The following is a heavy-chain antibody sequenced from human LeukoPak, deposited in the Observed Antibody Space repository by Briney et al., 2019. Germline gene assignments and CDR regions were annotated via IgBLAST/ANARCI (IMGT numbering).Heavy chain of an antibody. CDR1: GFTFSSYA. CDR3: AKEGFDP. CDR2: IPYDGSNK. Sequence: PGRSLRLSCAASGFTFSSYAMHWVRQAPGKGLEWVAVIPYDGSNKYYADSVKGRFTISRDNSKNTLYLQMNSLRAEDTAVYYCAKEGFDPWGQGTLVTVSS. J-gene: IGHJ5*02. V-gene: IGHV3-30-3*01.